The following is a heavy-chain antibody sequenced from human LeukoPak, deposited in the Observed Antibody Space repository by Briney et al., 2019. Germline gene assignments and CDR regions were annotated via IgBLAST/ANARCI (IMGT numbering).Heavy chain of an antibody. V-gene: IGHV3-48*02. D-gene: IGHD4-17*01. CDR3: ARDYGEHGEYFAN. CDR2: ISSSSNTI. CDR1: GFPFSTYS. Sequence: GGSLRLSCAASGFPFSTYSMNWVRQAPGKGLEWISYISSSSNTIYYAESVTGRFTISRDNAKNSLYLQMNSLRDEHTAVYYCARDYGEHGEYFANWGQGTLVTVSS. J-gene: IGHJ4*02.